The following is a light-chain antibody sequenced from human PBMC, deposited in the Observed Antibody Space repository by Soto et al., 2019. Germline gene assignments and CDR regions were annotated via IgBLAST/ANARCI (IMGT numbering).Light chain of an antibody. Sequence: EIVLTQSPDTVSLTLGETATLSCRASQSVSSNYLAWYQQKPGQAPRLLIYGASSRATGIPDRFSGSGSGTDFTLTISRLEPEDFAVFYCQQYDNSITFGQGTRLEI. V-gene: IGKV3-20*01. CDR3: QQYDNSIT. CDR2: GAS. J-gene: IGKJ5*01. CDR1: QSVSSNY.